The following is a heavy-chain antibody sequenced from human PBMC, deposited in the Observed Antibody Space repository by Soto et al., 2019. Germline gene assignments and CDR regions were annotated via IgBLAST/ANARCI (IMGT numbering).Heavy chain of an antibody. Sequence: ASAKVSCKASGYTFNTYYIHWVRHAPGQGYEWMGIINPSGGSTTYAQKFQGRVTMTRDTSTTTVYMELSSLKSEDTAVYYCARYDYNGYYFDYWGQGTLVTVSS. CDR3: ARYDYNGYYFDY. CDR2: INPSGGST. CDR1: GYTFNTYY. D-gene: IGHD4-4*01. V-gene: IGHV1-46*02. J-gene: IGHJ4*02.